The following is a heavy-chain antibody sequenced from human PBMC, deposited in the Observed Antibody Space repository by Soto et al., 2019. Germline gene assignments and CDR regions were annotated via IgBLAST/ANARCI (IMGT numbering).Heavy chain of an antibody. CDR2: IKSKTDGGTA. CDR3: TTGIYYDILTGYHNVAY. Sequence: GGSLRLSRVASGFNLSHPWMTWVRQAAGKGLEWVGRIKSKTDGGTADYAAPVKGRATISRDDSKNTVYLQMKSLKTEDTAVYYCTTGIYYDILTGYHNVAYWGQGALVTVSS. D-gene: IGHD3-9*01. J-gene: IGHJ4*02. V-gene: IGHV3-15*01. CDR1: GFNLSHPW.